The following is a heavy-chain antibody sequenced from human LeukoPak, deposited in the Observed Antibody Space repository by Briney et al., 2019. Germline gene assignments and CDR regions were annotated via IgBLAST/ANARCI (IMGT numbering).Heavy chain of an antibody. CDR3: GGGQGDGYNLPWFDP. D-gene: IGHD5-24*01. CDR1: GGSFSGYY. CDR2: INHSGST. J-gene: IGHJ5*02. Sequence: SETLSPTCAVYGGSFSGYYWSWIRQPPGKGLEWIGEINHSGSTNYNPSLKSRVTISVDTSKNQFSLKLSSVTAADTAVYYCGGGQGDGYNLPWFDPWGQGTLVTVSS. V-gene: IGHV4-34*01.